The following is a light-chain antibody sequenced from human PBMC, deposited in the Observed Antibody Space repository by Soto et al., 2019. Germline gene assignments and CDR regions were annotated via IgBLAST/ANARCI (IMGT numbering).Light chain of an antibody. CDR3: HQYGGSPRT. V-gene: IGKV3-20*01. CDR1: QSVSSSY. CDR2: GAS. Sequence: EIMLTQSPGTLSLSPGKRATLSCRASQSVSSSYLAWYKQKTGQAPRLLIYGASSRATGIPDRFSGSGSGTDFTLTISRLEPDDFAVYYCHQYGGSPRTLGQGTKV. J-gene: IGKJ1*01.